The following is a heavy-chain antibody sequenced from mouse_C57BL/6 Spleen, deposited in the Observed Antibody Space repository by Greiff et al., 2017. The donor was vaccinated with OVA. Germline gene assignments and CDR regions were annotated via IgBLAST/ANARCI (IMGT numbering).Heavy chain of an antibody. D-gene: IGHD2-4*01. J-gene: IGHJ3*01. Sequence: VQLQQPGTELVKPGASVTLSCKASGYTFTSYWLHWVKQRLGQGLQWIGNIIPSNGGTNYNEKFKSTATLPVDKSSSTAYMQLSSLTSEDSAVYYCASAWDSDYDGLACFAYWGQGTLVTVAA. CDR1: GYTFTSYW. CDR2: IIPSNGGT. CDR3: ASAWDSDYDGLACFAY. V-gene: IGHV1-53*01.